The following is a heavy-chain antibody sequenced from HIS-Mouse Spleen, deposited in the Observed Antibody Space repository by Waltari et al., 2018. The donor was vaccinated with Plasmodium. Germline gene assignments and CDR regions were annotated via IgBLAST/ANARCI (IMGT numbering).Heavy chain of an antibody. CDR1: GFTFSSYG. D-gene: IGHD6-13*01. CDR3: AKDRRSSSWYVDY. V-gene: IGHV3-30*18. J-gene: IGHJ4*02. Sequence: QVQLVESGGGVVQPGRSLRLSCAASGFTFSSYGMHWVRQAPGKGLGCVASISDDGSNKYYAYSVKGRFTISRDNSKNTLYLQMNSLRAEDTAVYYCAKDRRSSSWYVDYWGQGTLVTVSS. CDR2: ISDDGSNK.